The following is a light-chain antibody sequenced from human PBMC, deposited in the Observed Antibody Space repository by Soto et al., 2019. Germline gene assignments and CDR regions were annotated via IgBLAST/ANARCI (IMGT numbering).Light chain of an antibody. CDR2: LNSDGSH. V-gene: IGLV4-69*01. CDR3: QTWGTGIQV. Sequence: QLVLTQSPSASASLGASVKLTCTLSSGHSSYAIAWHQQQPEKGPRYLMNLNSDGSHSKGDGIPDRFSGSSSGAERYLTISSLQSEDEADYYCQTWGTGIQVFGGGTKLTV. CDR1: SGHSSYA. J-gene: IGLJ2*01.